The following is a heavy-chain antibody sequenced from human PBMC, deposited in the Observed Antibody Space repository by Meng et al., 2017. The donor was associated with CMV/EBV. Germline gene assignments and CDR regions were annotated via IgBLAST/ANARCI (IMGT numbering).Heavy chain of an antibody. J-gene: IGHJ6*02. D-gene: IGHD6-25*01. CDR2: IRYDGSNK. Sequence: GESLKISCAASGFTFSSYGMHWVRQAPGKGLEWVAFIRYDGSNKCYADSVKGRFTISRDNSKNTLYLQMNSLRAEDTAVYYCAKDSDEKSYYYYYGMDVWGQGTTVTVSS. V-gene: IGHV3-30*02. CDR1: GFTFSSYG. CDR3: AKDSDEKSYYYYYGMDV.